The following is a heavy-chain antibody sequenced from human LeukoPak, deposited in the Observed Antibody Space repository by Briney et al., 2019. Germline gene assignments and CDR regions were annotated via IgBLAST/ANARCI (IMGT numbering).Heavy chain of an antibody. CDR1: GFTFSTYS. CDR3: ARVVVGTNSNWFDP. J-gene: IGHJ5*02. V-gene: IGHV3-48*02. D-gene: IGHD1-26*01. CDR2: ISSSSTTI. Sequence: GGSLRLSCSASGFTFSTYSMNWVRQAPGKGLAWVSYISSSSTTIYYADTVKGRFTISRDNAKKSLYLQMNSLRDEDTAVYYCARVVVGTNSNWFDPWGQGTLVTVSS.